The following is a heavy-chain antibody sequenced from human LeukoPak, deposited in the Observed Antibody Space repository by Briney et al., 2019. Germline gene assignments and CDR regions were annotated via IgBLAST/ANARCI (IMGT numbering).Heavy chain of an antibody. J-gene: IGHJ3*02. D-gene: IGHD6-13*01. CDR2: ISWNSGSI. V-gene: IGHV3-9*03. CDR1: GFTFDDYA. CDR3: ARSTAAGNDAFDI. Sequence: PGGSLRLSCVVSGFTFDDYAMHWVRQAPGKGLEWVSGISWNSGSIGYADSVKGRFTISRDNAKNSLYLRMNSLRAEDMALYYCARSTAAGNDAFDIWGQGTMVTVSS.